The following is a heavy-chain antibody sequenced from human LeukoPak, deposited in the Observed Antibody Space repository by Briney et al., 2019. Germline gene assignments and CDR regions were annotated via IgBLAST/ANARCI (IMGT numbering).Heavy chain of an antibody. CDR3: ARRSAYDSSGYYFLNAFDI. V-gene: IGHV5-51*01. Sequence: GESLKISCKGSGYSFTSYWIGWVRQMPGKGLEWMGIIYPGDSDTRYSPSFQGQVTISADKSISTAYLQWSSLKASDTAMYYCARRSAYDSSGYYFLNAFDIWGQGTMVTVSS. D-gene: IGHD3-22*01. J-gene: IGHJ3*02. CDR2: IYPGDSDT. CDR1: GYSFTSYW.